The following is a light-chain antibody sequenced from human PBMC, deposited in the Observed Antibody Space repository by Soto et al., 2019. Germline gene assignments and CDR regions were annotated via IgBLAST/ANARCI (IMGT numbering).Light chain of an antibody. Sequence: DIVMTQTPLSSPVTLGQAASISCRSSQSLVHNDGNTYLSWFQQRPGQPPRLLIYKVSDRFSGVQDRFSGSGAGTDFTLTIRGVEAEDVGFYYCMQATQSPGTFGQGTKGEIK. V-gene: IGKV2-24*01. CDR3: MQATQSPGT. CDR2: KVS. CDR1: QSLVHNDGNTY. J-gene: IGKJ1*01.